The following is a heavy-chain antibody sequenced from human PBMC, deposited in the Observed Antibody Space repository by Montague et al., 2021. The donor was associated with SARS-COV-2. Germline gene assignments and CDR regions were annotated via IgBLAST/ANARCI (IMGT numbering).Heavy chain of an antibody. D-gene: IGHD6-19*01. J-gene: IGHJ6*02. CDR1: RFTFSDFW. V-gene: IGHV3-7*01. CDR3: ARGSTGWYAIFGHYGMDV. CDR2: IKHDGSEK. Sequence: RSLSLAASRFTFSDFWMNWVRQAPGKGLEWVADIKHDGSEKSYVDSVKGRFTISRDNAKNSLYLQMNSLRAEDTAVYYCARGSTGWYAIFGHYGMDVWGQGTTVTVSS.